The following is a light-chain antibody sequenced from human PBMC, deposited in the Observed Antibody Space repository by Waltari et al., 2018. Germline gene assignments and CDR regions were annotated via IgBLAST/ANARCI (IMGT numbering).Light chain of an antibody. V-gene: IGLV2-14*01. CDR1: SRDVGTYNP. J-gene: IGLJ3*02. CDR3: SSQSSDNVVL. CDR2: DVS. Sequence: QSALTQPASVSGSPGQSITISCPGTSRDVGTYNPVSWYQDHPGQGPKVIIYDVSDRPSGVSARFSGSKSGNTASLTISGLQAEDEADYYCSSQSSDNVVLFGGGTKVTVL.